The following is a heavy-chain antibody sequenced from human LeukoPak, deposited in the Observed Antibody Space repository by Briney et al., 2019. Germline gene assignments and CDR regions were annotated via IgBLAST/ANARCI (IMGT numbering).Heavy chain of an antibody. CDR2: ISSSGSGDNT. CDR1: GVTLSSFA. Sequence: GGSLRLSCAAPGVTLSSFAMSWARQAPGKGLEWVSGISSSGSGDNTYYADSVKGRFTISRDSSKNTLFLHMNTLRAEDTAIYYCAKDQTYYYDSSGYYYVTPYYYGMDVWGQGTTVTVSS. D-gene: IGHD3-22*01. CDR3: AKDQTYYYDSSGYYYVTPYYYGMDV. V-gene: IGHV3-23*01. J-gene: IGHJ6*02.